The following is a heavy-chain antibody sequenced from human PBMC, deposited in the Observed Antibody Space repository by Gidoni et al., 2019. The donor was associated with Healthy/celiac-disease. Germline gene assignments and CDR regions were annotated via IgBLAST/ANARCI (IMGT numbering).Heavy chain of an antibody. CDR2: ISYDGSNT. V-gene: IGHV3-30-3*01. CDR1: GFTFSSYA. Sequence: QVQLVASGGGVVQPGRSLRLSCAASGFTFSSYALHWVRQAPGKGLEWVAVISYDGSNTYYADSVKGRFTISRDNSKNTLYLQMNSLRAEDTAVYYCARVGPIPDFWSGYYTPPTYYYYYGMDVLGQGTTVTVSS. CDR3: ARVGPIPDFWSGYYTPPTYYYYYGMDV. D-gene: IGHD3-3*01. J-gene: IGHJ6*02.